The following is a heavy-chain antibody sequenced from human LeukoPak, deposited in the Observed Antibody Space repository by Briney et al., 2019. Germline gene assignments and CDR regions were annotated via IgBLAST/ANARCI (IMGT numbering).Heavy chain of an antibody. J-gene: IGHJ5*02. Sequence: SETLSLTCSVYGGSFSCYYWSWIRQPPGKGLEWIGEINHSGSNNHNPSLKSRVTISVDTSQNQFSLKLSSVTDADTAVYYCARVVVMDWFDPWGQGTLVTVSS. CDR1: GGSFSCYY. CDR2: INHSGSN. CDR3: ARVVVMDWFDP. D-gene: IGHD3-22*01. V-gene: IGHV4-34*01.